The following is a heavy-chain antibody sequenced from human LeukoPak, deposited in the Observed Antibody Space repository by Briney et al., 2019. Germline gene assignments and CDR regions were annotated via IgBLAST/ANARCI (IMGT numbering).Heavy chain of an antibody. D-gene: IGHD6-19*01. CDR2: IRYDGNNK. CDR1: GFLFSDYV. CDR3: AKDRWGAVASFDY. J-gene: IGHJ4*02. V-gene: IGHV3-30*02. Sequence: PGGSLRLSCAASGFLFSDYVMHWVRQAPGKGLEWVSVIRYDGNNKYYADSVKGRFTISRDNSKNTLYLQMNSLESEDTAVYYCAKDRWGAVASFDYWGQGTLVTVSS.